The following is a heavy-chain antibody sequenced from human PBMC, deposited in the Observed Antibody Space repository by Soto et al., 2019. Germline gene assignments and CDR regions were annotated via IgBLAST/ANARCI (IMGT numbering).Heavy chain of an antibody. Sequence: GGSLRLSCXASGXXFSSXXMXXXXQAPGKGLEWVSAICGSGGSQYYADSVKGRFTISRDNSKNTLYLQMNSLRAEDTAVYYCAKEEQYQLLFPWFDPWGQGTLVTVSS. V-gene: IGHV3-23*01. D-gene: IGHD2-2*01. CDR3: AKEEQYQLLFPWFDP. CDR2: ICGSGGSQ. J-gene: IGHJ5*02. CDR1: GXXFSSXX.